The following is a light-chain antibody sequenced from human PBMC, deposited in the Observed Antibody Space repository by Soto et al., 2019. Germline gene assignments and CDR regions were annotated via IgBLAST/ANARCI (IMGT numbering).Light chain of an antibody. V-gene: IGKV1-39*01. Sequence: DIQMTQSPSTLSASLGARVTITCRASQNISTWLAWYQQKPGKAPKLLSYAASSLQSGVPSRFSGSGSGTDFTLTISSLKPEDFETYYCQQSYSTPHTFGQGTNVDIK. CDR2: AAS. J-gene: IGKJ1*01. CDR3: QQSYSTPHT. CDR1: QNISTW.